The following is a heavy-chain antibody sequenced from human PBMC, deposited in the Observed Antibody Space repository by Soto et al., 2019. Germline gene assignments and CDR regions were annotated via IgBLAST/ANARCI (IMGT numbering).Heavy chain of an antibody. V-gene: IGHV1-69*01. D-gene: IGHD3-22*01. CDR3: ASPLYYYDSSGYPYPYYYGMDV. CDR1: GGTFSSYA. CDR2: IIPIFGTA. Sequence: QVQLVQSGAEVKKPGSSVKVSCKASGGTFSSYAISWVRQAPGQGLEWMGGIIPIFGTANYAQKFQGRVTITADESTSTAYMAMSSLRSEDTAVYYCASPLYYYDSSGYPYPYYYGMDVWGQGTTVTVSS. J-gene: IGHJ6*02.